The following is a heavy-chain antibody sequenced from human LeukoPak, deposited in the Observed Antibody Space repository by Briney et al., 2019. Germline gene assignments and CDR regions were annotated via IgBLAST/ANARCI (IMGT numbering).Heavy chain of an antibody. V-gene: IGHV1-3*03. J-gene: IGHJ6*04. CDR1: GYTFTSYS. CDR2: INAGNGNT. CDR3: ARGSFGTLDV. Sequence: ASVKVSCKASGYTFTSYSISWVRQAPGQGLEWMGWINAGNGNTKYSQEFQGRVTITRDTSASTAYMELSSLRSEDMAVYYCARGSFGTLDVWGKGTTVTVSS. D-gene: IGHD3-10*01.